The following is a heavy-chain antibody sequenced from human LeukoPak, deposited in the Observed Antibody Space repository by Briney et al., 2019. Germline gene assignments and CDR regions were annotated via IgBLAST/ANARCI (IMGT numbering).Heavy chain of an antibody. J-gene: IGHJ5*02. Sequence: GGSLRLSCTASGFTFSSYEMNWVRQAPGKGLEWVSYISSSGSTIYYADSVKGRFTISRDNAKNSLYLQMNSLRAEDTAVYYCVGSSGWFLNWFDPWGQGTLVTVSS. CDR3: VGSSGWFLNWFDP. D-gene: IGHD6-19*01. V-gene: IGHV3-48*03. CDR2: ISSSGSTI. CDR1: GFTFSSYE.